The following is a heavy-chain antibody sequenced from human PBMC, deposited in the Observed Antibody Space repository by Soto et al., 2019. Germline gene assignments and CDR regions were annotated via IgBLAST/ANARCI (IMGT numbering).Heavy chain of an antibody. J-gene: IGHJ4*02. CDR2: IYYSGST. CDR3: ARSSQSTVTTLDY. D-gene: IGHD4-17*01. CDR1: GGSISSGGYY. V-gene: IGHV4-31*03. Sequence: QVQLQDSGPGLVKPSQTLSLTCTVSGGSISSGGYYWSWIRQHPGKGLEWIGYIYYSGSTYYNPSLKSRVTISVHTSKNQFSLKLSSVTAADTAVYYCARSSQSTVTTLDYWGQGTLVTVSS.